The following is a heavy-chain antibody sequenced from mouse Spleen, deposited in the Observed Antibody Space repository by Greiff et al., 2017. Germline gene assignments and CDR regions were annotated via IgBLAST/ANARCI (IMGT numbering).Heavy chain of an antibody. CDR2: ISTYYGDA. Sequence: VQLQQSGAELVRPGVSVKISCKGSGYTFTDYAMHWVKQSHAKSLEWIGVISTYYGDASYNQKFKGKATMTVDKSSSTAYMELARLTSEDSAIYYCARFGYIYFDYWGQGTTLTVSS. D-gene: IGHD1-2*01. V-gene: IGHV1S137*01. CDR1: GYTFTDYA. CDR3: ARFGYIYFDY. J-gene: IGHJ2*01.